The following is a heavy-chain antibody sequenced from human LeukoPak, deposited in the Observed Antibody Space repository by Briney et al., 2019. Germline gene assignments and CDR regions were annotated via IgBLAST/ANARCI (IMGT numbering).Heavy chain of an antibody. CDR2: ISTNGGRA. CDR1: GFTFNTYA. V-gene: IGHV3-64*01. J-gene: IGHJ3*02. CDR3: ARGYCPDAICYPNDAFDI. D-gene: IGHD2-8*01. Sequence: GGSLRLSCAGSGFTFNTYALHWVRQAPGKRLEYVSSISTNGGRAYYANSAKGRFTISRDNSRNTLYLQMGSLRAEDTAVYYCARGYCPDAICYPNDAFDIWGQGTMVAVSS.